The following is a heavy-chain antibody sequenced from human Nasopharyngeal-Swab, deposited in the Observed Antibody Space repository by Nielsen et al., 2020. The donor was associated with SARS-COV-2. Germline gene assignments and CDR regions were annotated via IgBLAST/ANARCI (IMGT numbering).Heavy chain of an antibody. V-gene: IGHV3-30*18. Sequence: GESLKISCAASGFSFSSHGMHWVRQAPGKGLEWVAVISNDGSNIHYADSVKGRFTISRDNSKNTLYLQMNSLRAEDTAVYYCAKDPYRVIVATGNYFDYLGQGTLVTVSS. CDR2: ISNDGSNI. CDR1: GFSFSSHG. D-gene: IGHD3-9*01. J-gene: IGHJ4*02. CDR3: AKDPYRVIVATGNYFDY.